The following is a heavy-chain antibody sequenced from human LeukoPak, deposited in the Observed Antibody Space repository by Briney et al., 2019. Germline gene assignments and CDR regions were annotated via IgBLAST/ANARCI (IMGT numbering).Heavy chain of an antibody. CDR2: INPNSGNT. D-gene: IGHD3-10*01. CDR3: ARSTMVRRDQLDY. J-gene: IGHJ4*02. Sequence: ASVKVSCKASGYTFTSYDINWVPQATGQGLECMGWINPNSGNTGYAQKSQGRVTMTRNTSISTAYMELSSLRSEDTAVYYCARSTMVRRDQLDYWGQGTLVTVSS. CDR1: GYTFTSYD. V-gene: IGHV1-8*01.